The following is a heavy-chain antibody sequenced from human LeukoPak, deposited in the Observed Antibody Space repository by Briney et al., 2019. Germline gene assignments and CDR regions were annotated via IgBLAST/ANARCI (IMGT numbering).Heavy chain of an antibody. Sequence: SVKVSCKASGGTFSSYAISWVRQAPGQGLEWMGRIILIFGTANYAQKFQGRVTITTDESTSTAYMELSSLRSEDTAVYYCARDSDYYGLGGDIWGQGTMVTVSS. CDR1: GGTFSSYA. J-gene: IGHJ3*02. D-gene: IGHD3-10*01. V-gene: IGHV1-69*05. CDR2: IILIFGTA. CDR3: ARDSDYYGLGGDI.